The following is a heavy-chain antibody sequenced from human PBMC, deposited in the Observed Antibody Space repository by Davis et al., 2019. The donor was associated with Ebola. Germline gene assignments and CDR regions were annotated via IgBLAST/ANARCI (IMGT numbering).Heavy chain of an antibody. CDR1: GGSISSYY. D-gene: IGHD2-8*01. CDR3: ARVQDIVLMVSPYGMDV. J-gene: IGHJ6*02. Sequence: SETLSLTCTVSGGSISSYYWSWIRQPPGKGLEWIGYIYYSGSTNYNPSLKSRVTISVDKSKNQFSLKLSSVTAADTAVYYCARVQDIVLMVSPYGMDVWGQGTTVTVSS. CDR2: IYYSGST. V-gene: IGHV4-59*12.